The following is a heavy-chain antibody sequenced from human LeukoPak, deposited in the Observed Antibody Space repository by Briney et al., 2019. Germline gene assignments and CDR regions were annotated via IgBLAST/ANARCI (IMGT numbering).Heavy chain of an antibody. V-gene: IGHV4-30-2*01. CDR3: AREGQVVGRTMSAY. J-gene: IGHJ4*02. CDR2: IYHTGTT. Sequence: PSETLSLTCAVSGDSISSGGSSWSWIRQPPGKGLEWIGYIYHTGTTQYNPSLKSRITVSVDRSKNHFSLKMSSVTAADPAVYYCAREGQVVGRTMSAYWGQGTLVTVSS. D-gene: IGHD1-26*01. CDR1: GDSISSGGSS.